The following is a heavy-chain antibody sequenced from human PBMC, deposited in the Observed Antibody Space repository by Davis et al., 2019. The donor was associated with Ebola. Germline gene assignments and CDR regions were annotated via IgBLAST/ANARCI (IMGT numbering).Heavy chain of an antibody. D-gene: IGHD2-15*01. J-gene: IGHJ6*02. V-gene: IGHV5-10-1*01. CDR1: GYSFTSYW. CDR2: IDPSDSYT. Sequence: PGGSLRLSCKGSGYSFTSYWISWVRQMPGKGLEWMGRIDPSDSYTNYSPSFQGHVTISADKSISTAYLQWSSLKASDTAMYYCARRCSGGSCYRRIGSYYYYGMDVWGQGTTVTVSS. CDR3: ARRCSGGSCYRRIGSYYYYGMDV.